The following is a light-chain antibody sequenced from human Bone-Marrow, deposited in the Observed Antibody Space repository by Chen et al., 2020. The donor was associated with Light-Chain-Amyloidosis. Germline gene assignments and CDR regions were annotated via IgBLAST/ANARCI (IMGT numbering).Light chain of an antibody. Sequence: EIVLTQSPGTLSLSPGDRATLSCRASQSVSSGFLAWYQQIPGQAPRLLIHSASSRATGTPDRFRGSGYGTDFSLSSTRLEPEDFAVYYCQQDGSSPYTFGQGTKLEMK. CDR3: QQDGSSPYT. CDR2: SAS. V-gene: IGKV3-20*01. CDR1: QSVSSGF. J-gene: IGKJ2*01.